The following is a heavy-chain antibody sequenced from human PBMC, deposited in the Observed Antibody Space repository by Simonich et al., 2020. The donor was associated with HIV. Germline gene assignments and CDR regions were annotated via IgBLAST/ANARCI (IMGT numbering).Heavy chain of an antibody. CDR2: FYSGGT. Sequence: QVQLQESGPGLVKPSETLSLTCTVSGGSISRYYWSWIRQPPGKGLEWIGFFYSGGTNYNPPLKSRVTIAVDTSKNQFSRKLSSVTTADTAVYYCARGGGSNWYYYFDYWGQGSLVTVSS. CDR1: GGSISRYY. J-gene: IGHJ4*02. D-gene: IGHD6-13*01. V-gene: IGHV4-59*01. CDR3: ARGGGSNWYYYFDY.